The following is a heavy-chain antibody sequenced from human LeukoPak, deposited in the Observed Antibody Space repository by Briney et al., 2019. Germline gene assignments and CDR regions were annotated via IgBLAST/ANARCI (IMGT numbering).Heavy chain of an antibody. V-gene: IGHV3-11*04. CDR1: GFTFSDYY. D-gene: IGHD5-12*01. Sequence: PGGSLRLSCAASGFTFSDYYMSWIRQAPGKGLEWVSCISSSGSTIYYADSVKGRFTISRDNAKNSLYLQMNSLRAEDTAVYYCAREYSGYDLRWSRSFDYWGQGTLVTVSS. CDR3: AREYSGYDLRWSRSFDY. J-gene: IGHJ4*02. CDR2: ISSSGSTI.